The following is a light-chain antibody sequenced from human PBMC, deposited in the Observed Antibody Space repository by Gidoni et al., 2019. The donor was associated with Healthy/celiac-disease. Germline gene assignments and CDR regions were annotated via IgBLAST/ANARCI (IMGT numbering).Light chain of an antibody. Sequence: EIVLTQSPGTLSLSPGERATLPCRASQSVSSSYLACYQQKPGRAPSLLIYGASSRATGIPDRFSGSVSGTDFTLTISRLEPEDFAVYYCQQYGSSPPYTFGQGTKLEIK. V-gene: IGKV3-20*01. CDR3: QQYGSSPPYT. J-gene: IGKJ2*01. CDR1: QSVSSSY. CDR2: GAS.